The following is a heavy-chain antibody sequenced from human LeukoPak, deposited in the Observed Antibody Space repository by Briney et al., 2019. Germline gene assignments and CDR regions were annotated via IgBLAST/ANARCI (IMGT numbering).Heavy chain of an antibody. J-gene: IGHJ4*02. CDR1: GGSISSSNW. CDR2: INHSGST. CDR3: ARGRVRDGYPN. Sequence: PSGTLSLTCAVSGGSISSSNWWSWVRQPPGKGLEWIGEINHSGSTNYNPSLKSRVTMSVDTSKNQFSLKLSSVTAADTAVYYCARGRVRDGYPNWGQGTLVTVSS. V-gene: IGHV4-4*02. D-gene: IGHD5-18*01.